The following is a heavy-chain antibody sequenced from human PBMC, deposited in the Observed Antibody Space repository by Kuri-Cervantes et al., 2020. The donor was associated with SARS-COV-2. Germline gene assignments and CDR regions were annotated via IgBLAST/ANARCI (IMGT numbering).Heavy chain of an antibody. CDR3: ARDRGIVETFDY. CDR1: GFTFSSYG. V-gene: IGHV3-30*03. J-gene: IGHJ4*02. D-gene: IGHD2/OR15-2a*01. Sequence: LSLTCAASGFTFSSYGMHWVRQAPGKGLEWVAVISYDGSNKYYADSVKGRFTISRDNSKNTLYLQMNSLRAEDTAVYYCARDRGIVETFDYWGQGTLVTVSS. CDR2: ISYDGSNK.